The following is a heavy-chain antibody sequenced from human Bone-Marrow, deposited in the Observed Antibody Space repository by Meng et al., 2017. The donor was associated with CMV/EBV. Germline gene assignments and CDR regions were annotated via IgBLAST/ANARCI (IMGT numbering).Heavy chain of an antibody. J-gene: IGHJ6*02. Sequence: GGSLRLSCAASGFTFGSHAMNWVRQAPGKGLEWVSVISGSGDQTYYAASVKGRLTISRDNFKNTLYLEMNTLRADDTAAYYCSKDTYEVLKPAALVPDYYYYYRTGVWGQGTTVTVSS. CDR1: GFTFGSHA. CDR3: SKDTYEVLKPAALVPDYYYYYRTGV. CDR2: ISGSGDQT. V-gene: IGHV3-23*01. D-gene: IGHD2-2*01.